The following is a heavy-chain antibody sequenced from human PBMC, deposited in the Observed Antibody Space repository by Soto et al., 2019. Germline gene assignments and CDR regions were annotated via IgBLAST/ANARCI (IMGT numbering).Heavy chain of an antibody. V-gene: IGHV3-23*01. J-gene: IGHJ4*02. CDR2: ISGSGGST. Sequence: PGGSLRLSCAASGSTFSSYAMSWVRQAPGKGLEWVSAISGSGGSTYYADSVKGRFTISRDNSKNTLYLQMSSLRSDDTALYFCARQDLHFWSGRSPYFDYWGQGTLVTVSS. CDR3: ARQDLHFWSGRSPYFDY. CDR1: GSTFSSYA. D-gene: IGHD3-3*02.